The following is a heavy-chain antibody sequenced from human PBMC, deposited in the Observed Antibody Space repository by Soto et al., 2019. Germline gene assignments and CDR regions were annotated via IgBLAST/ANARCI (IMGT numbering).Heavy chain of an antibody. CDR1: GGSISSYY. CDR2: VHHSWGS. V-gene: IGHV4-59*08. Sequence: QVQLQESGPGLVKPSETLSLSCTVSGGSISSYYWSWFRQSPGKRMEWIGYVHHSWGSSYNPSLQSRVAISLDPTKSQCSLKVTSVTATDTAVYYCARQGFGPLHGLVDVWGQGTTVTVSS. D-gene: IGHD3-10*01. CDR3: ARQGFGPLHGLVDV. J-gene: IGHJ6*02.